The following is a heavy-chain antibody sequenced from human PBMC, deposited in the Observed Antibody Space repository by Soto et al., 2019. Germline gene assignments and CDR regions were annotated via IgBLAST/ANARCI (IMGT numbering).Heavy chain of an antibody. D-gene: IGHD1-26*01. Sequence: EVQLLESGGGLVQPGGSLRLSCAASGFTFSSYAMSWVRQAPGKGLEWVSVISGSGGSTYYADSVKGRFSISRDNSKSTLYLQMNSLSAEDTAVYYGANGGSVSSFGYWGQGTLVSVSS. CDR2: ISGSGGST. CDR1: GFTFSSYA. V-gene: IGHV3-23*01. J-gene: IGHJ4*02. CDR3: ANGGSVSSFGY.